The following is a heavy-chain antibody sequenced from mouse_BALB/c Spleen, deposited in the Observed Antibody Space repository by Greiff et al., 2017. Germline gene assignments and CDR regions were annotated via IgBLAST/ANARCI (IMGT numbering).Heavy chain of an antibody. CDR1: GYTFTSYV. CDR3: ARGGGKDYVDD. D-gene: IGHD1-1*02. V-gene: IGHV1-14*01. CDR2: ITPYNDGT. J-gene: IGHJ2*01. Sequence: EVPLQQSGPELVKPGASVKMSCKASGYTFTSYVMPWVKQKPGQGLEWIGYITPYNDGTKYNEKFKGKATLTSDKSSSTAYMELSSLTSEDSAVDDGARGGGKDYVDDWGKGNTRTVAS.